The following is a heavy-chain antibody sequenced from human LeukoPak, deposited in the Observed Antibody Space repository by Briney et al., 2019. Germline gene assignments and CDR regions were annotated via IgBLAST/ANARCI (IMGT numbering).Heavy chain of an antibody. V-gene: IGHV3-21*01. CDR1: GFTFSSYS. D-gene: IGHD3-9*01. J-gene: IGHJ3*02. CDR2: ISSSSSYI. Sequence: GGSLRLSSAASGFTFSSYSMNWVRQAPGKGLEWVSSISSSSSYIYYADSVKGRFTISRDNAKNSLYLQMNSLRAEDTAVYYCARRQYDILTGYFDAFDIWGQGTMVTVSS. CDR3: ARRQYDILTGYFDAFDI.